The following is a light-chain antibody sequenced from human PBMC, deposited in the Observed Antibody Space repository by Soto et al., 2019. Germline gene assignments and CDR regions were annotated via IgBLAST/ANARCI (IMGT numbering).Light chain of an antibody. CDR2: DVS. V-gene: IGLV2-14*03. J-gene: IGLJ2*01. CDR3: SSYTSTSTLVV. CDR1: SRDVGGYNY. Sequence: QSALTQPASVSGSPGQSITISCTGTSRDVGGYNYVSWYQQHPSKAPKLMIYDVSNRPSGVSNRFSGSKSGNTASLTISGLQAEDEADYYCSSYTSTSTLVVFGGGTKLTVL.